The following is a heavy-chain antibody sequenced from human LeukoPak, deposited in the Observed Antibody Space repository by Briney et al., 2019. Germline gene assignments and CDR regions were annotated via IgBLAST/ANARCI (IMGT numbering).Heavy chain of an antibody. D-gene: IGHD4-17*01. CDR3: ARTRPQDHGTSYMDV. Sequence: PSETLSLTCAVYGGSFSGYYWSWIRQPPGKGLEWIGEINHSGSTNYNPSLKSRVTISVDTSKNQFSLKLSSVTAADTAVYYCARTRPQDHGTSYMDVWGKGTTVTVSS. J-gene: IGHJ6*03. V-gene: IGHV4-34*01. CDR2: INHSGST. CDR1: GGSFSGYY.